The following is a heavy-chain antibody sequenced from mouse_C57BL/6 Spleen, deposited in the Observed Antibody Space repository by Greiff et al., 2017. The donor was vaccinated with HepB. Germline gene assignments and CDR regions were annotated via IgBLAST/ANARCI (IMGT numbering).Heavy chain of an antibody. Sequence: EVNLVDSGGGLVKPGGSLKLSCAASGFTFSSYTMSWVRQTPEKRLEWVATISGGGGNTYYPDSVKGRFTISRDTATNTRYLQMSSMRSEDTALYYCASHPSSKGYFDVWGTGTTVTVSS. CDR2: ISGGGGNT. CDR3: ASHPSSKGYFDV. V-gene: IGHV5-9*01. J-gene: IGHJ1*03. CDR1: GFTFSSYT. D-gene: IGHD1-1*01.